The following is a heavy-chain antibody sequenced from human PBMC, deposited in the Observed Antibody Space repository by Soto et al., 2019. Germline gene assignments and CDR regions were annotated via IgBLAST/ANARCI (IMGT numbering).Heavy chain of an antibody. V-gene: IGHV3-7*01. CDR1: GFTFSSKL. CDR3: ASLLGSVTTFDY. Sequence: EVKLAESGGGLVQPGGSLRLSCAASGFTFSSKLMSWVRQAPGKGLEWVATIWPDGSDKYYVDSMRGRFTVSRDNAKASLYLQMNSLRGEDTAIYYCASLLGSVTTFDYWGQGTLVTVSS. J-gene: IGHJ4*02. D-gene: IGHD1-1*01. CDR2: IWPDGSDK.